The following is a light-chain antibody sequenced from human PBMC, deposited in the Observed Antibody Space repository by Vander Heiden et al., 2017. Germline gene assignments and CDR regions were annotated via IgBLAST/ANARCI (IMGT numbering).Light chain of an antibody. CDR3: AAWDDSLNGPV. V-gene: IGLV1-44*01. CDR1: SSNIGSNT. Sequence: QSVLTQPPSASGTPGQRVTISCSGSSSNIGSNTVNWYQQLPGTAPKRLILSNNQRPSGVPDRFSGSKSGTSASLAISGLQSEDEADDDCAAWDDSLNGPVFGGGTKLTVL. J-gene: IGLJ3*02. CDR2: SNN.